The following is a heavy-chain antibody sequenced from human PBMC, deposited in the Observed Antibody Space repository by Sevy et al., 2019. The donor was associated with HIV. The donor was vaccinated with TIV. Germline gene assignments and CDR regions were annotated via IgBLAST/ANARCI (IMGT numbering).Heavy chain of an antibody. J-gene: IGHJ6*02. CDR3: ARDRGIVVVPASTSGYGMDV. V-gene: IGHV1-46*01. CDR1: GYTFTSYY. Sequence: ASVKVSCKASGYTFTSYYMHWVRQAPGQGLEWMGIMNPSGGSTSYAQKFQGRVTMTRDTSTSTVYMELSSLRSEDTAVYYCARDRGIVVVPASTSGYGMDVWGQGTTVTVSS. D-gene: IGHD2-2*01. CDR2: MNPSGGST.